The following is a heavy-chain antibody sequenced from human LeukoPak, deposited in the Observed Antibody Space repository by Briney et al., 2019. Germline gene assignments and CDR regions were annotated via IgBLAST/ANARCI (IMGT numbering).Heavy chain of an antibody. CDR3: ARYQYLGHHSWDYIDY. J-gene: IGHJ4*02. CDR2: IYTSGGT. Sequence: SETLSLTCTVPGGSISSYFGCWIRQPAGRGLGWIGRIYTSGGTTYNPSLMSRVAMSADASKNRFSLKLSSMTAAHRTVYYCARYQYLGHHSWDYIDYWGQGTLATVT. D-gene: IGHD2-15*01. CDR1: GGSISSYF. V-gene: IGHV4-4*07.